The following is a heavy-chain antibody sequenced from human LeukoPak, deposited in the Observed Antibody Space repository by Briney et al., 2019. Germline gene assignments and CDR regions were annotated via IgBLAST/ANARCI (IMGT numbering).Heavy chain of an antibody. CDR2: IYHSGST. J-gene: IGHJ4*02. CDR3: ARAPDYYDSSAGPYFDY. V-gene: IGHV4-4*02. D-gene: IGHD3-22*01. CDR1: GGPISSTNW. Sequence: ASETLSLTCAVSGGPISSTNWWSWVRQPPGKGLEWIGEIYHSGSTNYNPSLKSRVTISVDTSKNQFSLKLSSVTAADTAVCYCARAPDYYDSSAGPYFDYWGQGTLVTVSS.